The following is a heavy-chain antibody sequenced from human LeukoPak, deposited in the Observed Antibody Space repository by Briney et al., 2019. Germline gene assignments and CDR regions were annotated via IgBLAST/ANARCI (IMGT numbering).Heavy chain of an antibody. CDR2: IRGSGVYT. J-gene: IGHJ4*02. CDR3: ATKTSGTYGYFEY. CDR1: GFTFSSYG. Sequence: GGSLRLSCAASGFTFSSYGMSWVRQTPGKGLEWVSVIRGSGVYTLYADSMKGRLTISRDNSKNTLYLQMNSLRAEDTAIYFCATKTSGTYGYFEYWGQGTLVTVSS. D-gene: IGHD1-26*01. V-gene: IGHV3-23*01.